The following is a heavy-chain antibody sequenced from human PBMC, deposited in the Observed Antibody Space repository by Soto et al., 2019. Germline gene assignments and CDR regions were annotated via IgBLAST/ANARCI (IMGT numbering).Heavy chain of an antibody. D-gene: IGHD5-18*01. Sequence: QVQLVESGGGVVQPGRSLRLSCAASGFTFSSYGMHWVRQAPGKGLEWVAVIWYDGSNKYYPDSVKGRFTISRDNSKNTLCLQMNSLRAEDTAVYYCARDRTPDTAMVEGGMDVWGRGTTVTVSS. J-gene: IGHJ6*02. CDR2: IWYDGSNK. CDR3: ARDRTPDTAMVEGGMDV. V-gene: IGHV3-33*01. CDR1: GFTFSSYG.